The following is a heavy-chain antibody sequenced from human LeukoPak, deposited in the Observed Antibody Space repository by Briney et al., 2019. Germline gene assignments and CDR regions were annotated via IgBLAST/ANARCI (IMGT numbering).Heavy chain of an antibody. J-gene: IGHJ6*02. D-gene: IGHD6-19*01. V-gene: IGHV1-18*01. CDR2: ISAYNGNT. CDR1: GYTFTSYG. Sequence: ASVKVSCKASGYTFTSYGISWVRQAPGQGLEWMGWISAYNGNTNYAQKLQGRVTMTTDTSTGTAYMELRSLRSDDTAVYYCASQQWPYYYGMDVWGQGTTVTVSS. CDR3: ASQQWPYYYGMDV.